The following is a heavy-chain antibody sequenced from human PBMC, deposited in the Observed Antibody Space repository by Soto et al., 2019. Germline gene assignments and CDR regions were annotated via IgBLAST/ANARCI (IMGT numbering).Heavy chain of an antibody. J-gene: IGHJ6*02. CDR3: ARFPGIAVAGHYYYYGMDV. V-gene: IGHV4-59*08. D-gene: IGHD6-19*01. Sequence: SETLSLTCTVSGGSISSYYSSWIRQPPGKGLEWIGYIYYSGSTNYNPSLKSRVTISVDTSKNQFSLKLNSVTAADTAVYYCARFPGIAVAGHYYYYGMDVWGQGTTVTVSS. CDR1: GGSISSYY. CDR2: IYYSGST.